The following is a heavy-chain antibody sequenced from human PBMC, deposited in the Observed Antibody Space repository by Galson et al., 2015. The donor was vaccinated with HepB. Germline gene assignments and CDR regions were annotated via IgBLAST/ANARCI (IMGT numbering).Heavy chain of an antibody. CDR1: GFSLSTSGVG. J-gene: IGHJ4*02. Sequence: PALVKPTQTLTLTCTFSGFSLSTSGVGVGWIRQPPGKALEWLALIYWDDDKRYSPSLKSRLTITKDTSKNQVVLTMTNMDPVDTATYYCAHGSTAAAGWRFDYWGQGTLVTVSS. V-gene: IGHV2-5*02. CDR2: IYWDDDK. D-gene: IGHD6-13*01. CDR3: AHGSTAAAGWRFDY.